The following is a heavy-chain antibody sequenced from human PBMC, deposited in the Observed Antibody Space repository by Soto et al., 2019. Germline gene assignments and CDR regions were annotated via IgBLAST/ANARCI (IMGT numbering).Heavy chain of an antibody. J-gene: IGHJ5*02. D-gene: IGHD2-21*02. CDR3: AKAPKVVTHWFDP. CDR2: IDWNSGTI. CDR1: GFTFENFA. V-gene: IGHV3-9*01. Sequence: EMQLVESGGGLVQPGRSLRLSCAVSGFTFENFALHWVWQAPGKGLEWVSGIDWNSGTIAYADSVKGRFTLSRDSATSSLYLHLDGLRPEDTAFYYCAKAPKVVTHWFDPWGQGTLVTVSS.